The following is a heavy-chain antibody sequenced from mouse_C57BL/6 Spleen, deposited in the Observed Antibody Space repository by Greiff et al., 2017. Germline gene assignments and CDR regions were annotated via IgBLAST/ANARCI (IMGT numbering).Heavy chain of an antibody. J-gene: IGHJ2*01. V-gene: IGHV1-5*01. Sequence: EVKLVESGPVLARPGASVKMSCKTSGFTFTSYWMHWVKQRPGKGLEWIGAIYTGNSGTSYNPNFKGKAKLTAVTSARTAYMELSSLTNEDSAVYYCTSITTVVATTNCFDYWGQGTTLTVSS. D-gene: IGHD1-1*01. CDR1: GFTFTSYW. CDR3: TSITTVVATTNCFDY. CDR2: IYTGNSGT.